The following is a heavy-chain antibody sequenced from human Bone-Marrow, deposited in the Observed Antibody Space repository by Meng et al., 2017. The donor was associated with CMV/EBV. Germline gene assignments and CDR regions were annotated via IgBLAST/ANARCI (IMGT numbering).Heavy chain of an antibody. V-gene: IGHV3-11*04. CDR2: ISSGGSNI. CDR1: GFTFSDYY. J-gene: IGHJ4*02. Sequence: GESLKISCAASGFTFSDYYITWIRQAPGKGLEWVSYISSGGSNIYYADSVKGRFTISRDNAKNSVHLQMNSLRDEDTAVYYCARRRSAGTDYWGQGTLVTASS. D-gene: IGHD6-13*01. CDR3: ARRRSAGTDY.